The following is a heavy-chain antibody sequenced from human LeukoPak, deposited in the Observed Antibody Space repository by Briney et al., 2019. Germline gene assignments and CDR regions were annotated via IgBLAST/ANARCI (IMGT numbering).Heavy chain of an antibody. D-gene: IGHD6-19*01. V-gene: IGHV3-20*04. J-gene: IGHJ4*02. CDR1: GFTFYDYD. CDR3: AGKSCIGCHFGD. Sequence: PGGSLTRYCAASGFTFYDYDMSWLRQAPGKGREGVSRINWNGGSTRYADSVKGRFTISRDNAKNSLYLQMNSLRAEDTALYYCAGKSCIGCHFGDWGQGALVTVAS. CDR2: INWNGGST.